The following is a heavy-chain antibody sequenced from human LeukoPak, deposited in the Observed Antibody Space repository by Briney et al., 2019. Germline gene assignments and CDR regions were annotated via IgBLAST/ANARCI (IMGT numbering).Heavy chain of an antibody. CDR3: ARAGGNDFWSGYYFDY. CDR1: GDSISSGDYY. D-gene: IGHD3-3*01. V-gene: IGHV4-61*02. CDR2: ISSSGST. J-gene: IGHJ4*02. Sequence: PSETLSLTCTVSGDSISSGDYYWSWIRQPAGKGLEWIGRISSSGSTNYNPSLKSRVTISVDTSKNQFSLKLSSVTAADTAVYYCARAGGNDFWSGYYFDYWGQGTLVTVSS.